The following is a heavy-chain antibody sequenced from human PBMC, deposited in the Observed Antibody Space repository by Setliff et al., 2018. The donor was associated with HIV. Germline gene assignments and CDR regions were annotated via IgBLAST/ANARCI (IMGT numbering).Heavy chain of an antibody. CDR1: GYSISSGYY. CDR3: ARVVGVTIFGVVNDAFGI. CDR2: IYHSGST. J-gene: IGHJ3*02. D-gene: IGHD3-3*01. Sequence: SETLSLTCAVSGYSISSGYYWGWIRQPPGKGLEWIGSIYHSGSTYYNPSLKSRVTISVDTSKNQFSLKLSSVTAADTAVYYCARVVGVTIFGVVNDAFGIWGQGTMVTVSS. V-gene: IGHV4-38-2*01.